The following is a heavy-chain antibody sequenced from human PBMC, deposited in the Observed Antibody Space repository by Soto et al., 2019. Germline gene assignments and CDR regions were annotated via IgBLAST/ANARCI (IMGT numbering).Heavy chain of an antibody. Sequence: SQTLSLTCAISGDSVSSNSAAWNWIRQSPSRGLEWLGRTYYRSKWYNDYAVSVKSRITINPDTSKNQFSLQLNSVTPEDMAVYYCAREVAGIYYYYYYGMDVWSQGTTVTVSS. CDR1: GDSVSSNSAA. V-gene: IGHV6-1*01. D-gene: IGHD6-19*01. J-gene: IGHJ6*02. CDR3: AREVAGIYYYYYYGMDV. CDR2: TYYRSKWYN.